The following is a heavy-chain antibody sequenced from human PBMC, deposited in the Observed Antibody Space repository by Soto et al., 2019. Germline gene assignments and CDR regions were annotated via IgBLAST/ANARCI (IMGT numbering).Heavy chain of an antibody. D-gene: IGHD1-7*01. CDR1: GFTFSSYG. V-gene: IGHV3-33*01. J-gene: IGHJ6*02. CDR2: IWYDGSNK. CDR3: ARDPPSSNWNYGGVRRNQERKGSYYYYYGMDV. Sequence: QVQLVESGGGVVQPGRSLRLSCAASGFTFSSYGMHWVRQAPGKGLEWVAVIWYDGSNKYYADSVKGRFTISRDNSKNTLYLQMNSLRAEDTAVYYCARDPPSSNWNYGGVRRNQERKGSYYYYYGMDVWGQGTTVTVSS.